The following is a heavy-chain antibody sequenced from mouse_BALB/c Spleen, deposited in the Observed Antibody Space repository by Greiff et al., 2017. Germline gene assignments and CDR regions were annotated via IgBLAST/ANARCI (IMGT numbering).Heavy chain of an antibody. CDR1: GYAFSSYW. CDR2: IYPGDGDT. J-gene: IGHJ1*01. CDR3: ARLLWLPYWYFDV. Sequence: VQLQQSGAELVRPGSSVKISCKASGYAFSSYWMNWVKQRPGQGLEWIGQIYPGDGDTNYNGKFKGKATLTADKSSSTAYMQLSSLTSEDSAVYFCARLLWLPYWYFDVWGAGTTVTVSS. D-gene: IGHD2-2*01. V-gene: IGHV1-80*01.